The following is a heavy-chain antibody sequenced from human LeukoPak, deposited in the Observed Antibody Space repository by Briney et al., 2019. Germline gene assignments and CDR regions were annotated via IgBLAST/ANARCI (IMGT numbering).Heavy chain of an antibody. CDR2: ISAYNGNT. Sequence: GASVKVSCKASGYTFTSYGISWVRQAPGQGLEWMGWISAYNGNTNYAQKLQGRVTMTTDTSTSTAYMELRSLRSDDTAVYYCARDHSDTAMDTGWFDPWGQGTLVTVSS. V-gene: IGHV1-18*01. CDR3: ARDHSDTAMDTGWFDP. J-gene: IGHJ5*02. CDR1: GYTFTSYG. D-gene: IGHD5-18*01.